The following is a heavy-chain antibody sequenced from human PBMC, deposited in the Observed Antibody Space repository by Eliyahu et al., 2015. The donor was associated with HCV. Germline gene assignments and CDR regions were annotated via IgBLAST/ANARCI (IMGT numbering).Heavy chain of an antibody. CDR1: GYTFTSYY. CDR2: INPDDGST. J-gene: IGHJ4*02. CDR3: VVSRGSTP. Sequence: QVQLVQSGAEVKKPGASVKVSCKASGYTFTSYYMHWVRQTPRQGLEWMGMINPDDGSTTYAQKFQGRVTMTRDTSASTAYMELSSLRPEDTAVFYCVVSRGSTPWGQGTLVTVSS. V-gene: IGHV1-46*01.